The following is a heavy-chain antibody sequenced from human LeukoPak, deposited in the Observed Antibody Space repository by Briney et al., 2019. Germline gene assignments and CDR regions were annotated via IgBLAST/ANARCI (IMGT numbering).Heavy chain of an antibody. V-gene: IGHV4-59*08. CDR1: GPPISSYY. CDR2: IYYSGST. CDR3: ARHLVRLYSGSYYYYYGMDV. Sequence: SDTLSLTCTVSGPPISSYYWSWIRQPPGKGLEGIGYIYYSGSTNYNPSLKSRVTISVGTSKNQFSLKLSSVTAADTAVYYCARHLVRLYSGSYYYYYGMDVWGQGTTVTVAS. D-gene: IGHD1-26*01. J-gene: IGHJ6*02.